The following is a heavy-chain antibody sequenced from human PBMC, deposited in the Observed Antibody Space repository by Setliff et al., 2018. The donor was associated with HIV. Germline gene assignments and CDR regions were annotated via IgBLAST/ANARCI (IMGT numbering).Heavy chain of an antibody. CDR3: ARVPYRSAWFSGGHDAFDI. CDR1: GGTFSSYA. D-gene: IGHD6-19*01. CDR2: IIPIFGTT. J-gene: IGHJ3*02. Sequence: VASVKVSCKASGGTFSSYAISWVRRAPGQGPEWMGAIIPIFGTTKYAQRFQGRVTITADASTSTAYMELSSLRSDDTAVYFCARVPYRSAWFSGGHDAFDIWGQGTMVTVSS. V-gene: IGHV1-69*13.